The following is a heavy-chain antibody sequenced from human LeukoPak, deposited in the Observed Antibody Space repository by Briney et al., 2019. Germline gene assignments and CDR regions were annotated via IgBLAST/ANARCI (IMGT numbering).Heavy chain of an antibody. D-gene: IGHD2-15*01. CDR1: GFTFTNFW. V-gene: IGHV3-7*01. CDR2: INEGGSVT. Sequence: GGSLRLSCAASGFTFTNFWVNWGRRAPGKGLEWVANINEGGSVTLYADSVRGRFIISRDNAKNSVYLQMNSLGDDDTAIYFCFPGRGGQGTLVTVSS. J-gene: IGHJ4*02. CDR3: FPGR.